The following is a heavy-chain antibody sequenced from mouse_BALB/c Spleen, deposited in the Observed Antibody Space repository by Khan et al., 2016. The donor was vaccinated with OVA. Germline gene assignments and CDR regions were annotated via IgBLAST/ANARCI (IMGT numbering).Heavy chain of an antibody. CDR3: TRSTFAY. CDR1: GYTFPDYE. Sequence: QVQLKQSGAELVRPGASVTLSCKASGYTFPDYELHWVKQTPVHGLEWIGVIDPKTGVTAYNQKFKGKATLTADKSSSTAYMELRSLTSEDSAVFYCTRSTFAYWGQGTLVTVSA. J-gene: IGHJ3*01. V-gene: IGHV1-15*01. CDR2: IDPKTGVT.